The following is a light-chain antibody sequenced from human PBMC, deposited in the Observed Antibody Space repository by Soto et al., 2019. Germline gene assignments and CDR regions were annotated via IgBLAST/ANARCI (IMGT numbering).Light chain of an antibody. CDR2: DVT. CDR3: SSYTYSSSVI. V-gene: IGLV2-14*01. J-gene: IGLJ2*01. CDR1: SSDVGAYNY. Sequence: QSLLTQPASVSGSPGQSITISCTGTSSDVGAYNYVSWYQQHPGKAPKLIIYDVTNRPSGVSDRFSGSKSGNTASLTISGLLAEDEADYYCSSYTYSSSVIFGGGTKVTVL.